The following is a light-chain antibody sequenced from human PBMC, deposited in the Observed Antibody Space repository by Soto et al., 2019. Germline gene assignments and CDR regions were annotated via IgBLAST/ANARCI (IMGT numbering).Light chain of an antibody. Sequence: QSALTQPASVSGSPGQSITISCTGTGSDVGGYKYVSWYQQLPGKAPKLMIYDVSYRPSGVSDRFSCSKSGNTASLIISGLQAEDEADYYCSSYASSSPFVFGTGTKLTVL. CDR2: DVS. CDR1: GSDVGGYKY. J-gene: IGLJ1*01. V-gene: IGLV2-14*01. CDR3: SSYASSSPFV.